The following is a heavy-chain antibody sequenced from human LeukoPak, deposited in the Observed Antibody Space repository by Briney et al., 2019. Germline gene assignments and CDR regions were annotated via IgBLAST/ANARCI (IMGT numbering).Heavy chain of an antibody. V-gene: IGHV3-33*06. Sequence: PGGSLRLSCAASGFRFSSYDMHWVRQAPGKGLEWVAIVWYDGSNEYHAHSVKGRLTISRDNSKNTLFLQMNSLRADDTAVYYCAKSSPRPGDRWGQGTLVIVSS. CDR3: AKSSPRPGDR. CDR2: VWYDGSNE. CDR1: GFRFSSYD. D-gene: IGHD6-6*01. J-gene: IGHJ5*02.